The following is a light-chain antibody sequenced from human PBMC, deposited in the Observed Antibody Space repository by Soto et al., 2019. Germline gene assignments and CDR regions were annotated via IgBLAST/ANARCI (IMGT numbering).Light chain of an antibody. CDR1: SSEVGGFNY. CDR3: SSYTTSNTRQIV. V-gene: IGLV2-14*03. Sequence: QSVLTPPAPLSWAPGQAIPLPCTGPSSEVGGFNYVSWYQHHPGKAPKLLIYDVSNRPSGISNRFSGSKSDNTASLTISGLQPEDEADYYCSSYTTSNTRQIVFGTGTKVTVL. J-gene: IGLJ1*01. CDR2: DVS.